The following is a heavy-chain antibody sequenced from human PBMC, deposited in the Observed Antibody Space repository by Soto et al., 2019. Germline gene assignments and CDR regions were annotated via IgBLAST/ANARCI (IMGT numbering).Heavy chain of an antibody. V-gene: IGHV3-23*01. CDR1: GFIFENFG. CDR3: AKNQGVELVPLATVDWFDP. CDR2: ISGSGFKK. Sequence: GGSLRPSCAASGFIFENFGMSWVRQAPGKGLEWISSISGSGFKKYYADSVKGRFTISRDNSKSTVYLELNNLSAEDTAVYHCAKNQGVELVPLATVDWFDPWGQGSVVTVSS. J-gene: IGHJ5*02. D-gene: IGHD1-26*01.